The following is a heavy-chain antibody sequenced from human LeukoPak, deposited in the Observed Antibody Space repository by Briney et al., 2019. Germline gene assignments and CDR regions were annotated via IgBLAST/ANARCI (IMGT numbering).Heavy chain of an antibody. Sequence: PGRSLRLSCAASEFTFINYAMHGVRQGPGKGKKGGAGMWYAGGNRYYADSVKGRFTISRDTSENTLYLQTNSLRAEATAVYYCAREADCRDGSCYRGAFDIWGQGTMITVSS. CDR3: AREADCRDGSCYRGAFDI. CDR1: EFTFINYA. V-gene: IGHV3-33*01. J-gene: IGHJ3*02. D-gene: IGHD2-15*01. CDR2: MWYAGGNR.